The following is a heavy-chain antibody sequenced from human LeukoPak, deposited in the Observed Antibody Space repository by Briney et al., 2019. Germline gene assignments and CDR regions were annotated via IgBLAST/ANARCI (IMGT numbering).Heavy chain of an antibody. CDR3: ARTRGARGYYMDV. CDR1: GGSISSGSYY. CDR2: IYTSGST. J-gene: IGHJ6*03. D-gene: IGHD3-10*01. Sequence: PSETLSLTCTVSGGSISSGSYYWSWIRQPAGKGLEWIGRIYTSGSTNYNPSLKSRVTISVDTSKNQFSLKLSSVTAADTAVYYCARTRGARGYYMDVWGKGTTVTVSS. V-gene: IGHV4-61*02.